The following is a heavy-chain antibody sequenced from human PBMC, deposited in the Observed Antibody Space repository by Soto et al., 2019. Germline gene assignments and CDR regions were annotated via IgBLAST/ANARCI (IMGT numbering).Heavy chain of an antibody. Sequence: QVQLQESGPGLVKPSETLSLTCTVSGVSITSHYWTWIRHPPGTGLEWIGNIHYSGSTNYSPSLKGRVIISVDTSENQSSLKLSSVTTADTAVYYCTVGGAGHPFDYWGQGTLVTVSS. V-gene: IGHV4-59*11. CDR3: TVGGAGHPFDY. CDR1: GVSITSHY. J-gene: IGHJ4*02. CDR2: IHYSGST. D-gene: IGHD3-16*01.